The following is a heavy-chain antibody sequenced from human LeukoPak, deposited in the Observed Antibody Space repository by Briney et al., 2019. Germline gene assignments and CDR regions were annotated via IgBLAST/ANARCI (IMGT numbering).Heavy chain of an antibody. Sequence: SQTLSLTCAISGDSLSTNSVAWNWIRQSPSRGLEWLGRTYYRSKWYNDYAVSVKSRITINPETSKNQLSLHLNSVTPEDTAVYYCAREGGDAFDIWGQGTMVTVSS. CDR2: TYYRSKWYN. CDR3: AREGGDAFDI. D-gene: IGHD3-16*01. V-gene: IGHV6-1*01. J-gene: IGHJ3*02. CDR1: GDSLSTNSVA.